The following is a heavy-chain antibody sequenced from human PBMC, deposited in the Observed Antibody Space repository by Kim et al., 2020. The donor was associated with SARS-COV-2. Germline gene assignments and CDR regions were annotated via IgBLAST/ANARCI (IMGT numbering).Heavy chain of an antibody. V-gene: IGHV1-69*13. CDR2: IIPIFGTA. J-gene: IGHJ6*02. D-gene: IGHD4-17*01. Sequence: SVKVSCKASGGTFSSYAISWVRQAPGQGLEWMGGIIPIFGTANYAQKFQGGVTITADESTSTAYMELSSLRSEDTAVYYCARRDLATTVTTRYYYGMDVWGQGTTVTVSS. CDR1: GGTFSSYA. CDR3: ARRDLATTVTTRYYYGMDV.